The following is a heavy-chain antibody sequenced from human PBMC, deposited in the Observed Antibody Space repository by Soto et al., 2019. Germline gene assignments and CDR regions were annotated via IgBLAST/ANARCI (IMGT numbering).Heavy chain of an antibody. V-gene: IGHV3-53*01. CDR3: ARGWQLDPFDY. CDR2: IYGGGTT. D-gene: IGHD1-1*01. Sequence: PGGSLRLSCTASGFTVSSNYMSWVRQTPGKGLEWVSVIYGGGTTYYADSVKGRFTISRDNSKNTLFLQMDSLRVDDTAMYYCARGWQLDPFDYWGQGTLVTVS. J-gene: IGHJ4*02. CDR1: GFTVSSNY.